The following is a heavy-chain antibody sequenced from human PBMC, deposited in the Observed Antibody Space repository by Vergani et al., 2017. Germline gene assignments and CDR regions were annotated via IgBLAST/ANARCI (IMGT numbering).Heavy chain of an antibody. CDR1: GRSISSGTSH. CDR2: IYAGGRT. CDR3: ARSVSSSCFKDGCYYYYYMDV. J-gene: IGHJ6*03. V-gene: IGHV4-61*02. D-gene: IGHD2-2*01. Sequence: QVQLQESGPGLVKPSQTLSLTCSVSGRSISSGTSHWSWIRQSAGQGREWIGRIYAGGRTEYNPSLKSRVSLSVDTSKNQFSLNLNSVTAADTAVYYCARSVSSSCFKDGCYYYYYMDVWGKGTTVTVSS.